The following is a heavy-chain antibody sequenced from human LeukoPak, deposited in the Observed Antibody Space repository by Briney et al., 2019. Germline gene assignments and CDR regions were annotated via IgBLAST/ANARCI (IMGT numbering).Heavy chain of an antibody. Sequence: SETPSLTCTVSGGSISSGSYYWGWVRQPPGKGLEWIGNIYYSGSTYYNPSLKSRVTISVDTSKTQFSLKLSSVTAADTAVYYCARLYPPYCSTTSCYPGGHYHGMNVWGQGTTVTVSS. CDR3: ARLYPPYCSTTSCYPGGHYHGMNV. J-gene: IGHJ6*02. CDR2: IYYSGST. D-gene: IGHD2-2*01. V-gene: IGHV4-39*01. CDR1: GGSISSGSYY.